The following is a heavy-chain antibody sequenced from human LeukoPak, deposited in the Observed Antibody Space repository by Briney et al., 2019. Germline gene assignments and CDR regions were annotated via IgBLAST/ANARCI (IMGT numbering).Heavy chain of an antibody. J-gene: IGHJ6*03. V-gene: IGHV4-34*01. Sequence: PSETLSLTSAVYGGSLSGYYWSWIRQPPGKGLEWIGEINHSGSTNYNPSLKSRVTISVDTSKNQFSLKLSSVTAADTAVYYCARRSSGYYYYLNYYMDVWGKGTTVTVSS. CDR1: GGSLSGYY. CDR2: INHSGST. CDR3: ARRSSGYYYYLNYYMDV. D-gene: IGHD3-22*01.